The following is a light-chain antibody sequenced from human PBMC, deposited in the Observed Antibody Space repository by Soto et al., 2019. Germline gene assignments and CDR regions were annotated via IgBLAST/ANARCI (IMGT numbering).Light chain of an antibody. CDR2: GAS. CDR1: QSVSKY. Sequence: PGERATLSCRASQSVSKYLAWYQQKPGQAPSLLIFGASSRATGIPDRFSGSGSGTDFTLTISRLEPEDFAVYFCHQYGTSPRAFGRGTKVDIK. V-gene: IGKV3-20*01. CDR3: HQYGTSPRA. J-gene: IGKJ1*01.